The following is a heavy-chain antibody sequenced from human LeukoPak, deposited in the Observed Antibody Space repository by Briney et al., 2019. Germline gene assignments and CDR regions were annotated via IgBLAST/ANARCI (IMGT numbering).Heavy chain of an antibody. Sequence: SETLPLTCTVCGGFMSCYLGICLRQPPGEGLVWIGLTSHSGSANYNPSLKGRVAVSVDTSKQLSLKLTSVTPADTAVYYCARETLLGAPRFDYWGQGTLVTVSS. CDR1: GGFMSCYL. CDR2: TSHSGSA. V-gene: IGHV4-59*01. J-gene: IGHJ4*02. D-gene: IGHD1-26*01. CDR3: ARETLLGAPRFDY.